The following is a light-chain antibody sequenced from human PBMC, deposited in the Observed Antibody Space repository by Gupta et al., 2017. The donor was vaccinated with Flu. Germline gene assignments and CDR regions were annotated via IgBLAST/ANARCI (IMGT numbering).Light chain of an antibody. CDR2: DAS. CDR3: RQYHPWYPAT. J-gene: IGKJ5*01. Sequence: ATLSVAPGGSTAPSCSGGQSVVTNLAWYHHQPGETARNLINDASTRANGILARMSSGGSSTEYSLIISSLQSEDFSVSFCRQYHPWYPATFGQGTRVEIK. V-gene: IGKV3-15*01. CDR1: QSVVTN.